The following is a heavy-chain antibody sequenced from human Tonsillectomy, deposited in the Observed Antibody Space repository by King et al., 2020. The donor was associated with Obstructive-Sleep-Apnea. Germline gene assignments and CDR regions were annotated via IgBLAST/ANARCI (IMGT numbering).Heavy chain of an antibody. CDR2: IDHTGRT. CDR3: VRRYRNIGVAGTDWFDP. V-gene: IGHV4-34*01. Sequence: VQLQQWGAGLLKPSETLSLTCAVSGGSFSGYYWSWIRLPPGKGLEWIGEIDHTGRTNYSPSLTSRVTISVDTSKNQFSLKLSSVTAADTAVYYCVRRYRNIGVAGTDWFDPWGQGTLVTVSS. D-gene: IGHD6-13*01. J-gene: IGHJ5*02. CDR1: GGSFSGYY.